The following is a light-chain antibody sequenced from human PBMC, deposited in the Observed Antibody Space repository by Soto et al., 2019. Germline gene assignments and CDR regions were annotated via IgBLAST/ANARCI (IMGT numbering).Light chain of an antibody. J-gene: IGLJ2*01. CDR3: SSYTTTTTAV. Sequence: HSVLTQPASVSGSPGQSITIACTGSSSDIGGYNFVSWYQQHPGKAPKLMIYDVIKRPSGVSSRFAGSKSGNTASLTISGLRAEDEADYYCSSYTTTTTAVFGGGTKLTVL. V-gene: IGLV2-14*03. CDR1: SSDIGGYNF. CDR2: DVI.